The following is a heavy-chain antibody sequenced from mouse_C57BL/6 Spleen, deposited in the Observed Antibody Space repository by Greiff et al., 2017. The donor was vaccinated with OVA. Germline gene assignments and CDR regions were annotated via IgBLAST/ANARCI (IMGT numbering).Heavy chain of an antibody. CDR3: ARWEPYINYAYFDV. V-gene: IGHV1-82*01. D-gene: IGHD2-5*01. CDR2: IYPGDGDT. J-gene: IGHJ1*03. Sequence: QVQLQQPGTELVKPGASVKLSCKASGYTFTSYWMNWVKQRPGKGLEWIGRIYPGDGDTNYNGKFKGKATLTADKSSSTAYMQLSSLTSEDSAVYFGARWEPYINYAYFDVWGTGTTVTVSS. CDR1: GYTFTSYW.